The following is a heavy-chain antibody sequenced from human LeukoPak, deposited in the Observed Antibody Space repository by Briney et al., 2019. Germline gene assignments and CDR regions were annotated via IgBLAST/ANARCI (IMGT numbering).Heavy chain of an antibody. CDR2: IYYNGGT. CDR3: ARRNNYSHWYFDL. J-gene: IGHJ2*01. Sequence: SETLSLICSVSGGSISSNNHYWGWIRQPPGKGLEWIGNIYYNGGTYYNPSLKSRVTISVDTSKNQFSLKLTSVTAADTAVYYCARRNNYSHWYFDLWGRGTLVTVSS. D-gene: IGHD5-24*01. CDR1: GGSISSNNHY. V-gene: IGHV4-39*01.